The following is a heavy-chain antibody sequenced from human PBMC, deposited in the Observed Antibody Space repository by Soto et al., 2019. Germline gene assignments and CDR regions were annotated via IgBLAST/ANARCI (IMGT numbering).Heavy chain of an antibody. Sequence: VASVKVSCKASGYFFPNHGLTWVRQAPGQGLEWMGRISLYNDNTKYAQKFQDRVNMTTDTSTNTAYMELRSLRSDDTAVYYCARVKGWLQPNDPFDIWG. J-gene: IGHJ3*02. CDR2: ISLYNDNT. D-gene: IGHD5-18*01. CDR3: ARVKGWLQPNDPFDI. V-gene: IGHV1-18*01. CDR1: GYFFPNHG.